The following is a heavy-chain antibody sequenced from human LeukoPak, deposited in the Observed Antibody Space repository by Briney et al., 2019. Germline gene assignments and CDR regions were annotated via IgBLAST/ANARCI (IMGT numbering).Heavy chain of an antibody. CDR1: GGSISSSSYY. D-gene: IGHD3/OR15-3a*01. CDR3: AKPARTVAFDI. Sequence: PSETLSLTCTVSGGSISSSSYYWGWIRQPPGKGLEWVSSISGSCGNTYYADSVKGRFTISRDNSKNTLYQQMNSLRAEDTAVYYCAKPARTVAFDIWGQGTMITVSS. V-gene: IGHV3-23*01. CDR2: ISGSCGNT. J-gene: IGHJ3*02.